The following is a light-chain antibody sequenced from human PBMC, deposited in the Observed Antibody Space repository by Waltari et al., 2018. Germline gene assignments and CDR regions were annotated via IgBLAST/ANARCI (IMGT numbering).Light chain of an antibody. J-gene: IGKJ2*01. Sequence: DIVMTHSPDSLAVSLGERATINCKSSQNILYTSNNKNYLAWYQRKPGQPPTLLFYWASTRESGVPDRFSGSGSGTDFTLTISSLQAEDVAIYYCQQYYNTPYTFGQGTKLEI. CDR2: WAS. CDR1: QNILYTSNNKNY. V-gene: IGKV4-1*01. CDR3: QQYYNTPYT.